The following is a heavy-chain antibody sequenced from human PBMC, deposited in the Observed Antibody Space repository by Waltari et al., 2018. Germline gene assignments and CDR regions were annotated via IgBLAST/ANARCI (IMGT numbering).Heavy chain of an antibody. V-gene: IGHV3-48*01. D-gene: IGHD3-22*01. CDR1: GFTFSSYS. J-gene: IGHJ4*02. CDR3: ASSTYYYDSSGYTFDY. CDR2: ISSSSSTI. Sequence: EVQLVESGGGLVQPGGSLRLSCAASGFTFSSYSMNWVRQAPGKGLEWVSYISSSSSTIYNADSVKGRFTISRDKAKNSLYLQMNSLRAEDTAVYYCASSTYYYDSSGYTFDYWGQGTLVTVSS.